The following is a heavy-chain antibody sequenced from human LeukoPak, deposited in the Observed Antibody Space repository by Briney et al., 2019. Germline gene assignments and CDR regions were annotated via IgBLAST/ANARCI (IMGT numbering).Heavy chain of an antibody. CDR2: ISGSGGST. J-gene: IGHJ4*02. D-gene: IGHD3-22*01. CDR3: AKGTPYYYDSSGYLDFDY. V-gene: IGHV3-23*01. Sequence: GGSLRLSCAASGFTFSSYAMSWVRQAPGKGLEWVSAISGSGGSTYYADSVKGRFTISRDNSKNTLYLQMNSLRAEDTAVYYCAKGTPYYYDSSGYLDFDYWGQGTLATVSS. CDR1: GFTFSSYA.